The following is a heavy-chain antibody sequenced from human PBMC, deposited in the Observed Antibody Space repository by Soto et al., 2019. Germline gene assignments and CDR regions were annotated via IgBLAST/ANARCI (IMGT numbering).Heavy chain of an antibody. Sequence: SETLSLTCTVPGGSVSSGSYYWSWIRQPPGKGLEWIGYIYYSGSTNYNPSLKGRVTISVDTSKNQFSLKLSSVTAADTAVYYCARATYDFWSGYSNEGGMDVWGQGTTVTVSS. D-gene: IGHD3-3*01. CDR1: GGSVSSGSYY. CDR2: IYYSGST. J-gene: IGHJ6*02. V-gene: IGHV4-61*01. CDR3: ARATYDFWSGYSNEGGMDV.